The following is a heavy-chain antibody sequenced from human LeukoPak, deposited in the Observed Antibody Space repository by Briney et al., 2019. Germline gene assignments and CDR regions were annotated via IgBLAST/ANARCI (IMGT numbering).Heavy chain of an antibody. CDR3: VCTMVRGVIIHDAFDI. CDR2: ISAYNGNT. V-gene: IGHV1-18*01. CDR1: GYTFTSYG. Sequence: EASVKVSCKASGYTFTSYGISWVRQAPGQGLEWMGWISAYNGNTNYAQKLQGRVTMTTDTSTSTAYMELRSLRSDDTAVYYCVCTMVRGVIIHDAFDIWGQGTMATVSS. D-gene: IGHD3-10*01. J-gene: IGHJ3*02.